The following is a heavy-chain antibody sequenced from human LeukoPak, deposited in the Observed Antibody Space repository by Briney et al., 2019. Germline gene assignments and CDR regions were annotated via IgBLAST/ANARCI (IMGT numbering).Heavy chain of an antibody. CDR1: GFTFSSYD. CDR2: IGTAGDT. J-gene: IGHJ4*02. V-gene: IGHV3-13*01. CDR3: ARGPAGYCSGGSCYFDY. Sequence: TGGSLRLSCAASGFTFSSYDMHWVRQATGKGPEWVSAIGTAGDTYYPGSVKGRFTISRENAKNSLYLQMNSLRAGDTAVYYCARGPAGYCSGGSCYFDYWGQGTLVTVSS. D-gene: IGHD2-15*01.